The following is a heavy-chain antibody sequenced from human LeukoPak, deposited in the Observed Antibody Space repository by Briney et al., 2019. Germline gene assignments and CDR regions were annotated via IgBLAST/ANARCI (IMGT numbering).Heavy chain of an antibody. CDR1: GGSISSGGYS. Sequence: PSQTLSLTCAVSGGSISSGGYSWSWIRQPPGKGLEWIGYIYHSGSTYYNPSLKSRVTISVDRSKNQFSLKLSSVTAADTAVYYCARESSGSSGWFVYWGQGTLVTVSS. J-gene: IGHJ4*02. CDR2: IYHSGST. D-gene: IGHD6-19*01. CDR3: ARESSGSSGWFVY. V-gene: IGHV4-30-2*01.